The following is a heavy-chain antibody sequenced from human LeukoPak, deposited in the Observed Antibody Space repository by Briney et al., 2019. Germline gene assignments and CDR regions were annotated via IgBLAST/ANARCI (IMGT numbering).Heavy chain of an antibody. V-gene: IGHV4-4*07. CDR3: ARGPYYDILTGSQHWFDP. D-gene: IGHD3-9*01. CDR2: IYTSGST. J-gene: IGHJ5*02. Sequence: RSGTLSLTCTVSGGSISSYYWSWIRQPAGKGLEWMGRIYTSGSTNYNPSLKSRVSMSVDTSKNQFSLKLSSVTAADTAVYYCARGPYYDILTGSQHWFDPWGQGTLVTVSS. CDR1: GGSISSYY.